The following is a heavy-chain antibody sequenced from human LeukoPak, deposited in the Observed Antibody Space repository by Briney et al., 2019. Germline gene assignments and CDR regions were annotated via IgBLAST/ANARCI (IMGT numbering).Heavy chain of an antibody. CDR3: ARGRT. CDR2: IYSGGTT. CDR1: GFXLITNY. Sequence: GGSLRLSCAASGFXLITNYMTWVRQAPGKGLEWVSVIYSGGTTFYADSVKGRFTISRDNSKNMLFLQMNSLRVEDTAVYYCARGRTWGQGTTVTVSS. V-gene: IGHV3-66*01. J-gene: IGHJ6*02.